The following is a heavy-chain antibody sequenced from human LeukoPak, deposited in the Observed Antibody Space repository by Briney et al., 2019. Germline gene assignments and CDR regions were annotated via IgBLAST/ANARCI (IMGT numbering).Heavy chain of an antibody. J-gene: IGHJ6*03. CDR3: ARRRSSWENYYYMDV. Sequence: GGSLRLSCAASGSSFSSFSMNWVRQAPGKGLEWVSSISNNSSSIYYADSVKGRLTISRDNAKNSLYLQMNSLRAEDTAVYYCARRRSSWENYYYMDVWGKGTTVTVSS. CDR2: ISNNSSSI. CDR1: GSSFSSFS. D-gene: IGHD6-13*01. V-gene: IGHV3-21*01.